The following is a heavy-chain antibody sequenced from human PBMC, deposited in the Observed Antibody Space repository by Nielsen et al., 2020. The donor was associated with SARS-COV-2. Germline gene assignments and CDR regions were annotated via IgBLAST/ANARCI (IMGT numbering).Heavy chain of an antibody. V-gene: IGHV3-7*03. CDR1: GFTFSDYW. J-gene: IGHJ5*02. Sequence: SLKISCAASGFTFSDYWMSWVRQAPGKGLEWVANIHQDGGETRYADSVKGRFTISRDNAKNSLYLQMNSLRAEDTAMYYCARNFYGSGSYPFDPWGQGTLVTVSS. CDR3: ARNFYGSGSYPFDP. CDR2: IHQDGGET. D-gene: IGHD3-10*01.